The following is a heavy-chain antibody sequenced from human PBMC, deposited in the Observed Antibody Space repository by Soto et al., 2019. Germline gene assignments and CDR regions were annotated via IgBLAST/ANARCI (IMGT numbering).Heavy chain of an antibody. D-gene: IGHD2-15*01. CDR3: VTGWPDY. CDR2: MNPDGSAI. J-gene: IGHJ4*02. V-gene: IGHV3-74*01. Sequence: PGWSLRLSCVVSGFTFSSSWMHWVRQGPGKGLVWVSRMNPDGSAINYADSVKGRFTTSRDNAKNILYLQMNSLRAEDTALYYCVTGWPDYWGQGTLVTVSS. CDR1: GFTFSSSW.